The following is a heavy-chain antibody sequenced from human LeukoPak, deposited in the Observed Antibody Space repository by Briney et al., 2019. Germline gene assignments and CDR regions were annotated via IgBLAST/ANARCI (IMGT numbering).Heavy chain of an antibody. J-gene: IGHJ4*02. Sequence: SETLSLTCTVSGGSISSYYWSRIRQPPGKGLEWIGYIYYSGSTNYNPSLKSRVTISVDTSKNQFSLKLSSVTAADTAVYYCARQGMVRGVIEYWGQGTLVTVSS. D-gene: IGHD3-10*01. CDR3: ARQGMVRGVIEY. V-gene: IGHV4-59*08. CDR1: GGSISSYY. CDR2: IYYSGST.